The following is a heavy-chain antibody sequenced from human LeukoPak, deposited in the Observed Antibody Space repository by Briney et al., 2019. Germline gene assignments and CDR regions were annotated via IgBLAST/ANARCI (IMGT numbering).Heavy chain of an antibody. V-gene: IGHV4-59*12. CDR2: IYYSGTT. CDR3: ARVGYYYYYYMDV. CDR1: GDSISNYY. Sequence: SETLSLTCTVSGDSISNYYWSWIRQPPGKGLEWIGYIYYSGTTNYNPSLKSRVTISVDTSKNQFSLKLSSVTAADTAVYYCARVGYYYYYYMDVWGKGTTVTVSS. J-gene: IGHJ6*03.